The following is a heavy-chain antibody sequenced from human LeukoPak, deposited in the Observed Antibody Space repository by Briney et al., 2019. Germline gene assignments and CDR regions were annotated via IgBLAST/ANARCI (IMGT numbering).Heavy chain of an antibody. Sequence: GGSLRLSCAASGFTFNTYAMTWVRQASGKGLEWVSAIGDSGRSTYYAGSVKGRFTISRDNSKNTLYLQMNSLRPEDTAVYYCARGQYYYVMYVWGQGTTVTVSS. CDR1: GFTFNTYA. D-gene: IGHD3-16*01. CDR2: IGDSGRST. V-gene: IGHV3-23*01. CDR3: ARGQYYYVMYV. J-gene: IGHJ6*02.